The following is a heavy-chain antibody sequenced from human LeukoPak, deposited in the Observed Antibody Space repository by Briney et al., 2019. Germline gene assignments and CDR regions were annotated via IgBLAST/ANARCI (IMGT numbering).Heavy chain of an antibody. D-gene: IGHD2-2*01. V-gene: IGHV4-39*07. CDR1: GGSISSTSYY. Sequence: PSETLSLTCTVSGGSISSTSYYWDWLRQPPGKGLDWIGSIYYSGITYYNPSLKSRVTLSVDTSKNQFSLTLSSVTAADTAMYYCARRRSTSPLGYYYYMDVWGKGTTVTVSS. J-gene: IGHJ6*03. CDR3: ARRRSTSPLGYYYYMDV. CDR2: IYYSGIT.